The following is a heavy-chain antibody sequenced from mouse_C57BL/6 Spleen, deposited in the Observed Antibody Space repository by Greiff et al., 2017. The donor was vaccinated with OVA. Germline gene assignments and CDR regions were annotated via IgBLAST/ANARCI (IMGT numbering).Heavy chain of an antibody. V-gene: IGHV1-50*01. CDR1: GYTFTSYW. CDR3: YYYGSSYGDY. CDR2: IDPSDSYT. D-gene: IGHD1-1*01. J-gene: IGHJ2*01. Sequence: QVQLQQPGAELVKPGASVKLSCKASGYTFTSYWMQWVKQRPGQGLEWIGEIDPSDSYTNYNQKFKGKATLTVDTSSSTAYMQLSSLTSEDSAVYYCYYYGSSYGDYWGQGTTLTVSS.